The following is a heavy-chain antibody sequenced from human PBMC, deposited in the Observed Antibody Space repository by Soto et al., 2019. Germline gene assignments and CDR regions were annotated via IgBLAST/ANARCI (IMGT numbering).Heavy chain of an antibody. J-gene: IGHJ5*02. D-gene: IGHD5-18*01. CDR2: IYYSGST. CDR3: ARREQLWTLNWFDP. V-gene: IGHV4-39*01. CDR1: GGSISSSSYY. Sequence: SETLSLTCTVSGGSISSSSYYWGWIRQPPGKGLEWIGSIYYSGSTYYNPSLKSRVTISVDTSKNQFSLKLSSVTAADTAVYYCARREQLWTLNWFDPWGQGTLVTVSS.